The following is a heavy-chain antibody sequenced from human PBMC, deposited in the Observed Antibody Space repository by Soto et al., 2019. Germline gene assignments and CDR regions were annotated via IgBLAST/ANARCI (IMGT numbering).Heavy chain of an antibody. CDR3: ARATGIAVAGTLADYYYGMDV. D-gene: IGHD6-19*01. CDR2: IIPIFGTA. V-gene: IGHV1-69*13. Sequence: ASVKVSCKASGGTFSSYAISWVRQAPGQGLEWVGGIIPIFGTANYAQKFQGRVTITADESTSTAYMELSSLRSEDTAVYYCARATGIAVAGTLADYYYGMDVWGQGTTVTVSS. J-gene: IGHJ6*02. CDR1: GGTFSSYA.